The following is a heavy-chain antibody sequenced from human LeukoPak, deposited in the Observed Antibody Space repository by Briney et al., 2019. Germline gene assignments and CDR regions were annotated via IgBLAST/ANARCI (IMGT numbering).Heavy chain of an antibody. D-gene: IGHD6-19*01. CDR1: GGSFSGYY. J-gene: IGHJ1*01. V-gene: IGHV4-34*01. CDR3: ARVRVAVAPNGDRYFQH. CDR2: INHSGSA. Sequence: SETLYLTCAVYGGSFSGYYWSWIRQPPGKGLEWIGEINHSGSANYNPSLKSRVTISVDTSQNQLSLKLSTVTAADTAAYYCARVRVAVAPNGDRYFQHWSQRTLVTVPA.